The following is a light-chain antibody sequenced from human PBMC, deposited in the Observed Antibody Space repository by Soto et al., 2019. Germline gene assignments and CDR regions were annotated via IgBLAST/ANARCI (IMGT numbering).Light chain of an antibody. CDR2: EVS. CDR3: SSQTGSVTVL. CDR1: SSDVGAYNF. V-gene: IGLV2-14*01. J-gene: IGLJ2*01. Sequence: QSVLTQPASVSGSPGQSITISCTGTSSDVGAYNFVSWYQQFPGKAPKLMIYEVSNRPSGVSDRFSGSKSGNTASLIISGLQAEDEADYYCSSQTGSVTVLFGGGTKVTVL.